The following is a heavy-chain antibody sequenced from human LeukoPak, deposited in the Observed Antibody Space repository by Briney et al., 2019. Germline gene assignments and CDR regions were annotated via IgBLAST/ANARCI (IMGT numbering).Heavy chain of an antibody. CDR2: INHDGSST. Sequence: PGGSLRLSCAASGFTFSYYWMHWVRQAPGKGLVWVSRINHDGSSTTYADSVKGRFTISRDNAKNSLYLQMNSLRAEDTAVYYCARGSGYSDSSGYPSDFWGQGTLVTVSS. J-gene: IGHJ4*02. CDR3: ARGSGYSDSSGYPSDF. CDR1: GFTFSYYW. V-gene: IGHV3-74*01. D-gene: IGHD3-22*01.